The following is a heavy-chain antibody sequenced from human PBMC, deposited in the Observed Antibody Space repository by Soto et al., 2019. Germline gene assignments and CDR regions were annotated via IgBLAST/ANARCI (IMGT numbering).Heavy chain of an antibody. V-gene: IGHV3-30*01. CDR2: ISYDGSKK. CDR1: GFTFSSYA. J-gene: IGHJ4*02. Sequence: GGSLRLSCAASGFTFSSYAMHWVRQVPGKGLEWVTLISYDGSKKFYADSVKGRFTISRDQSKNTLYLQMDSLRAEDTASYYCARDNAPVAGTSLPGYWGQGTLVTVSS. CDR3: ARDNAPVAGTSLPGY. D-gene: IGHD6-19*01.